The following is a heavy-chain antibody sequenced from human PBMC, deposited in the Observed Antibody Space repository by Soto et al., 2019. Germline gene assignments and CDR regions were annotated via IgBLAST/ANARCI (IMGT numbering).Heavy chain of an antibody. Sequence: VQLQESGPGLVKPSETLSLTCSISGGSISDYQWNWVRQAPGKGLEWVSVIFSGGSTFYADSVKGRFTLYRDSSQNTVHLQMNSLRAEDTAVYYCARLSCTSTGCIDYWGQGTLVTVSS. J-gene: IGHJ4*02. V-gene: IGHV3-66*04. CDR1: GGSISDYQ. CDR3: ARLSCTSTGCIDY. D-gene: IGHD2-2*01. CDR2: IFSGGST.